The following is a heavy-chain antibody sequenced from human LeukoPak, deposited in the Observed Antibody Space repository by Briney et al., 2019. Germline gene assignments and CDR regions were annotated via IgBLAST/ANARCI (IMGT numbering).Heavy chain of an antibody. Sequence: PGGSLTLSCAASGFTFSTHGMHWTRQAPGKGLEWVAIIWYDEDNKYYADSVKGRFTISRDNSKNTVYLQMNSLRAEDTAVYYCAKELASSPGDYWGQGTLVTVSS. V-gene: IGHV3-33*06. CDR2: IWYDEDNK. D-gene: IGHD3-3*02. CDR1: GFTFSTHG. J-gene: IGHJ4*02. CDR3: AKELASSPGDY.